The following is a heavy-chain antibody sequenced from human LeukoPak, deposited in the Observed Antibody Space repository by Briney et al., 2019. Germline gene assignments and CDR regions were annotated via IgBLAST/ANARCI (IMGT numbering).Heavy chain of an antibody. J-gene: IGHJ3*02. CDR3: VQGLLTGYYRDAFDI. V-gene: IGHV3-23*01. CDR2: ISGSGGTT. Sequence: GSLILSCVASGLSFSNYAMTWVRQAPGKGLEWVSSISGSGGTTDYADSVKGRFTISRDNSKNTLYLQMNSLTAEDTAVYYCVQGLLTGYYRDAFDIWGQGTMVTVSS. D-gene: IGHD3-9*01. CDR1: GLSFSNYA.